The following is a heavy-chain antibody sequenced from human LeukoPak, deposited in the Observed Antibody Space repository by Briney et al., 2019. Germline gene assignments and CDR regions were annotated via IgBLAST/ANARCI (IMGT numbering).Heavy chain of an antibody. CDR2: IYYSGST. Sequence: SETLSLTCTVSGGSISSYYWSWIRQPPGKGLEWIGYIYYSGSTNYNPSLKSRVTISVDTPKNQFSLKLSSVTAADTAVYYCARDHDYYDASYGMDVWGQGTTVTVSS. V-gene: IGHV4-59*01. J-gene: IGHJ6*02. D-gene: IGHD3-22*01. CDR1: GGSISSYY. CDR3: ARDHDYYDASYGMDV.